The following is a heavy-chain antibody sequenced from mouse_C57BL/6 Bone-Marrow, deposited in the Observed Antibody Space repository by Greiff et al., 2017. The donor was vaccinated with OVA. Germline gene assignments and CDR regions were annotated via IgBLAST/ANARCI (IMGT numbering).Heavy chain of an antibody. Sequence: EVQVVESGGGLVKPGGSLKLSCAASGFTFSSYAMSWVRQTPEKRLEWVATISDGGSYTYYPDNVKGRFTISRDNAKNNLYLQMSHLKSENTAMYYGAREQFGNNAMDYWGQGTSVTVSS. CDR2: ISDGGSYT. CDR1: GFTFSSYA. D-gene: IGHD4-1*01. J-gene: IGHJ4*01. V-gene: IGHV5-4*01. CDR3: AREQFGNNAMDY.